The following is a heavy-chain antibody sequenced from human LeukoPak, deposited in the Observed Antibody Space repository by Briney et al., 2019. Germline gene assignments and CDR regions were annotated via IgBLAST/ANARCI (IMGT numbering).Heavy chain of an antibody. CDR1: GFTFSSYS. CDR2: ISSSSSYI. CDR3: AKVGLYGVPSGY. J-gene: IGHJ4*02. V-gene: IGHV3-21*01. D-gene: IGHD2-8*01. Sequence: GGSLRLSCAASGFTFSSYSMNWVRQAPGKGLEWVSSISSSSSYIYYADSVKGRFTISRDNAKNSLYLQMNSLRAEDTAVYYCAKVGLYGVPSGYWGQGTLVTVSS.